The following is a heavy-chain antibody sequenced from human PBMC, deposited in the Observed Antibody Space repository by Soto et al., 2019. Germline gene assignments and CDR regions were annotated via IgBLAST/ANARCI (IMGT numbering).Heavy chain of an antibody. D-gene: IGHD3-10*02. CDR1: GFSLTTSRVG. CDR3: AHMFGTVSHLGY. CDR2: IYWDDDK. J-gene: IGHJ4*02. V-gene: IGHV2-5*02. Sequence: QITLKESGPTLVKPTQTLTLTCTFSGFSLTTSRVGVGWIRQPPGKALEWLALIYWDDDKRYSPSLRSRLTITKDTSKNQVVLTMTNMDPVDTAIYYCAHMFGTVSHLGYWGQGTLVTVSS.